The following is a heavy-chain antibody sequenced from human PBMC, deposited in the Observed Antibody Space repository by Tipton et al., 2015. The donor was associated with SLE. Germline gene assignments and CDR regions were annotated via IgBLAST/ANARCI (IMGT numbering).Heavy chain of an antibody. V-gene: IGHV3-7*01. CDR3: ARRGLTPGY. CDR2: IKPDGSVT. J-gene: IGHJ4*02. CDR1: CFTFSDFW. Sequence: SLRLSCLFSCFTFSDFWMSWVRQAPGRGLEWVANIKPDGSVTKHVDSVKGRFTISRDNRKNSVYLEMNSLRPEDTAVYYCARRGLTPGYWGQGTVVTVSS. D-gene: IGHD3-16*01.